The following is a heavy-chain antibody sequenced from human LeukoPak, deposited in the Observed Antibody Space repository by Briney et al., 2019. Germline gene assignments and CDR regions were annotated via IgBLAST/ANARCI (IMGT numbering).Heavy chain of an antibody. Sequence: PSETLSLTCAVYGGSFSGYYWSWIRQPPGKGLEWIGEINHSGSTNYNPSLKSRVTISVDTSKNQFSLKLSSVTAADTAVYYCARAKGLGYCSGGSCYELARGNRPNKRYYYYYMDVWGKGTTVTVSS. V-gene: IGHV4-34*01. CDR3: ARAKGLGYCSGGSCYELARGNRPNKRYYYYYMDV. J-gene: IGHJ6*03. CDR2: INHSGST. CDR1: GGSFSGYY. D-gene: IGHD2-15*01.